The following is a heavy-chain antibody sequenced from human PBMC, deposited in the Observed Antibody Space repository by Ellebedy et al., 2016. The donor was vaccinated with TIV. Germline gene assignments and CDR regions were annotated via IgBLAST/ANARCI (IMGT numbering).Heavy chain of an antibody. CDR1: GFTFDDYA. CDR3: AKDISGVGVGY. CDR2: ISGDGGSA. Sequence: GESLKISCAASGFTFDDYAMHWVRQAPGQGLEWVSLISGDGGSAYYADSVKGRFTISRDNSKNSLYLQMNSLRTEDSALYYCAKDISGVGVGYWGQGTQVTVSS. D-gene: IGHD3-10*01. V-gene: IGHV3-43*02. J-gene: IGHJ4*02.